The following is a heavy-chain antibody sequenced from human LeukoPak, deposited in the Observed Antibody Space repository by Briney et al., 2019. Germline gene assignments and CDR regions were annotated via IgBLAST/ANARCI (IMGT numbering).Heavy chain of an antibody. D-gene: IGHD4-17*01. V-gene: IGHV3-23*01. J-gene: IGHJ4*02. CDR2: ISSSGDTT. CDR3: AKPYVDAALTYFDY. Sequence: GGSLRLSCAASGFTFSNYGMTWVRQAPGEGLEWLSSISSSGDTTYYADSVKGRFAISRDTSKSTVHLQMNSLRAEDTALYYCAKPYVDAALTYFDYWGQGTLVTVSS. CDR1: GFTFSNYG.